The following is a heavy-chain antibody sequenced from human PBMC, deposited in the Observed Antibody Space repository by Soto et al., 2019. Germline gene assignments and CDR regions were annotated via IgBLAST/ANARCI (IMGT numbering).Heavy chain of an antibody. CDR1: GGTFSSYA. J-gene: IGHJ4*02. V-gene: IGHV1-69*13. D-gene: IGHD3-16*02. CDR2: IIPIFGTA. CDR3: ASAPSFGGVIVIPNYFDY. Sequence: GASVKVSCKASGGTFSSYAISWVRQAPGQGLEWMGGIIPIFGTANYAQKFQGRVTITADESTSTAYMELSSLRSEDTAVYYCASAPSFGGVIVIPNYFDYWGRGTLVTVSS.